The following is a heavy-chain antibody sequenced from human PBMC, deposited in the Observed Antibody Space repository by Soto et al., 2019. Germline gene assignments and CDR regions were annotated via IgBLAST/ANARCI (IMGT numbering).Heavy chain of an antibody. CDR2: INSDGSST. CDR3: ASPIAVAGRGDY. CDR1: GYRVSSYW. J-gene: IGHJ4*02. D-gene: IGHD6-19*01. Sequence: HGWCMGIGCAACGYRVSSYWMDWVLQAPGKGLVWVSRINSDGSSTSYADSVKGRFTISRDNAKNTLYLQMNSLRAEDTAVYYCASPIAVAGRGDYWGQGTLVTVSS. V-gene: IGHV3-74*01.